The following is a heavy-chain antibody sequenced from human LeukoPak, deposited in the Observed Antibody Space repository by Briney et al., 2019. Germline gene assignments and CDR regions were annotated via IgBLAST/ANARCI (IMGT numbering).Heavy chain of an antibody. Sequence: GGSLRLSCAASGFTFSGSAMHWVRQASGKGLEWVGRIRSKANSYATAYAASVKGRFTISRDDSKNTAYLQMNSLRAEDTAVYYCARDQNGGFDYWGQGTLVTVSS. CDR1: GFTFSGSA. V-gene: IGHV3-73*01. J-gene: IGHJ4*02. CDR2: IRSKANSYAT. CDR3: ARDQNGGFDY. D-gene: IGHD4-23*01.